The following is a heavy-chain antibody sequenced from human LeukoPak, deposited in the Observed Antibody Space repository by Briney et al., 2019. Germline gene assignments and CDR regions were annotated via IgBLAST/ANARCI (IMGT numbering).Heavy chain of an antibody. CDR3: ARASVLLWLGDQGAFDI. CDR1: GYTFTSYA. J-gene: IGHJ3*02. V-gene: IGHV1-3*01. D-gene: IGHD3-10*01. Sequence: ASVKVSCKASGYTFTSYAMHWVRQAPGQRLEWMGWINAGNGNTKYSQKFQGRVTITRDTSASTAYMELSSLRSEDTAVYYCARASVLLWLGDQGAFDIWGQGTMVTVSS. CDR2: INAGNGNT.